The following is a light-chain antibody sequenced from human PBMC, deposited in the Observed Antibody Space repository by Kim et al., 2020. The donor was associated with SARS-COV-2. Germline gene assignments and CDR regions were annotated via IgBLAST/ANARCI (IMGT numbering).Light chain of an antibody. CDR1: QSISSW. J-gene: IGKJ1*01. CDR2: KAS. Sequence: ASVGDRVTITCRDSQSISSWLAWYQQKPGKAPKLLIYKASSLQTGVPSRFSGSGSGTEFTLTISSLQPDDFATYYCQQYNSYSWTFGQGTKVDIK. V-gene: IGKV1-5*03. CDR3: QQYNSYSWT.